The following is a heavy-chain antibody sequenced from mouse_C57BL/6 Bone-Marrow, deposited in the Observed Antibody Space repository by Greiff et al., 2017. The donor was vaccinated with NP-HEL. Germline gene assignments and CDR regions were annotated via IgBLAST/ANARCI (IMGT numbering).Heavy chain of an antibody. CDR2: IYPGSGST. CDR3: ARYYYGSSWYFDV. V-gene: IGHV1-55*01. Sequence: QLQQPGAELVKPGALVKMSCKASGYTFTSYWITWVKQRPGQGLEWIGDIYPGSGSTNYNEKFKSKATLTVDTSSSTAYMQLSSLTSEDSAVYYCARYYYGSSWYFDVWGTGTTVTVSS. D-gene: IGHD1-1*01. J-gene: IGHJ1*03. CDR1: GYTFTSYW.